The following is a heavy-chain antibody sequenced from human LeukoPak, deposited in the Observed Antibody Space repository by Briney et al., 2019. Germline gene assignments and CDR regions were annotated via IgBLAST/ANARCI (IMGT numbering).Heavy chain of an antibody. D-gene: IGHD3-22*01. CDR2: IYYSGST. V-gene: IGHV4-59*01. J-gene: IGHJ4*02. CDR3: ARRDDRGKHFDY. CDR1: GGSISSYY. Sequence: SETLSLTCTVSGGSISSYYWSWIRQPPGKGLEWIGYIYYSGSTNYNPSLKSRVTISVDTSKNQFSLKLSSVTAADTAVYYCARRDDRGKHFDYWGQGTLVTVSS.